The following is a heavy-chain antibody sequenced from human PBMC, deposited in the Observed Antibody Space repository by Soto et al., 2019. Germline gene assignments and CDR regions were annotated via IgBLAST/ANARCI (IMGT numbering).Heavy chain of an antibody. Sequence: QVQLVQSGAEVKKPGASGKVSCKASGYTFTSYGISWVRQAPGQGLEWMGWISAYNGNTNYAQKLQGRGTMTTDTSTSTAYMEQRSLRSDDTAVYDCARGWPRGRYYYGMDVWGQGTTVTVSS. CDR3: ARGWPRGRYYYGMDV. J-gene: IGHJ6*02. D-gene: IGHD5-12*01. V-gene: IGHV1-18*01. CDR2: ISAYNGNT. CDR1: GYTFTSYG.